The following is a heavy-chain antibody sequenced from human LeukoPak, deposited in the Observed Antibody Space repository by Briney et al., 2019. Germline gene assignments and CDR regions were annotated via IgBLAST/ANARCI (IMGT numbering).Heavy chain of an antibody. J-gene: IGHJ4*02. CDR2: INPNSGGT. V-gene: IGHV1-2*02. CDR3: ARGSHHYYDSSGYYDY. Sequence: GASVKVSCKASGYTFTGYYMHWVRQAPGQGLEWMGWINPNSGGTNYAQKFQGRVTMTRDTSISTAYMELSRLRSDDTAVYYCARGSHHYYDSSGYYDYWGQGTLVTVSS. CDR1: GYTFTGYY. D-gene: IGHD3-22*01.